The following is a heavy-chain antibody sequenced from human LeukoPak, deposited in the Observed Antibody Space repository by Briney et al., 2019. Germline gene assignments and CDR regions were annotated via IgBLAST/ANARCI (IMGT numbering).Heavy chain of an antibody. Sequence: ASVKVSCKASGGTLNTYALSWVRQAPGQGLEWMGGIIPIYNTANYAQKFQGRVTITTDESTSTAYMELRSLRSDDTAVYYCAGSGSYWGYYYYYYMDVWGKGTTVTVSS. V-gene: IGHV1-69*05. CDR2: IIPIYNTA. CDR3: AGSGSYWGYYYYYYMDV. J-gene: IGHJ6*03. D-gene: IGHD1-26*01. CDR1: GGTLNTYA.